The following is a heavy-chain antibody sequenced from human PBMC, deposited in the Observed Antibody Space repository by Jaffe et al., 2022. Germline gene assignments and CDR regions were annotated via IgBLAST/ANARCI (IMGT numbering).Heavy chain of an antibody. CDR1: GGSISSYY. D-gene: IGHD4-17*01. CDR3: ARGNTVTTARPFDY. Sequence: QVQLQESGPGLVKPSETLSLTCTVSGGSISSYYWSWIRQPPGKGLEWIGYIYYSGSTNYNPSLKSRVTISVDTSKNQFSLKLSSVTAADTAVYYCARGNTVTTARPFDYWGQGTLVTVSS. CDR2: IYYSGST. J-gene: IGHJ4*02. V-gene: IGHV4-59*01.